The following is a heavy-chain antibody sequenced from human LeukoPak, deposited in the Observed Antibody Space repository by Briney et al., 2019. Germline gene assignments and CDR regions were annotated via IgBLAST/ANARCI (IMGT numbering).Heavy chain of an antibody. CDR1: GFTFGSYG. CDR3: AKDAPGYYDSSGYYDY. J-gene: IGHJ4*02. Sequence: GGSLRLSCAASGFTFGSYGMHWVRQAPGKGLEWVAVISYDGSNKYYADSVKGRFTISRDNSKNTLYLQMNSLRAEDTAVYYCAKDAPGYYDSSGYYDYWGQGTLVTVSS. CDR2: ISYDGSNK. D-gene: IGHD3-22*01. V-gene: IGHV3-30*18.